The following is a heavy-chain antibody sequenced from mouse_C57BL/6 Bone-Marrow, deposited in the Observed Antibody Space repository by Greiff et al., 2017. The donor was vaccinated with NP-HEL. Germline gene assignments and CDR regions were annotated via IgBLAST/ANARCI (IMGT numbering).Heavy chain of an antibody. CDR3: AREWLGLTITTGV. V-gene: IGHV1-75*01. CDR1: GYTFTDYY. D-gene: IGHD1-1*01. J-gene: IGHJ1*03. Sequence: VMLVESGPELVKPGASVKISCKASGYTFTDYYINWVKQRPGQGLEWIGWIFPGSGSTYYNEKFKGKATLTVDKSSSTAYMLLSSLTSEDSAVYFCAREWLGLTITTGVWGTGTTVTVSS. CDR2: IFPGSGST.